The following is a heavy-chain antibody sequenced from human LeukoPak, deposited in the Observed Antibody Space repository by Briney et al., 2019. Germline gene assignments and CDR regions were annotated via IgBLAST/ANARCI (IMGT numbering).Heavy chain of an antibody. J-gene: IGHJ4*02. V-gene: IGHV1-2*02. CDR2: INPNSGGT. D-gene: IGHD4-17*01. CDR1: GYTFTGYY. Sequence: EASVKVSCKASGYTFTGYYMHWVRQAPGQGLEWRGWINPNSGGTNYAQKFQGRVTMTRDTSISTAYMELSRLRSDDTAVYYCARVSGDPGGYFVYWGQGTLVTVSS. CDR3: ARVSGDPGGYFVY.